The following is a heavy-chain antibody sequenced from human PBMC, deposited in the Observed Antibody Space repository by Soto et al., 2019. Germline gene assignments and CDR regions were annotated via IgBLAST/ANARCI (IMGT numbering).Heavy chain of an antibody. V-gene: IGHV1-69*13. CDR3: ARGGAAAGTLYYYGMDV. J-gene: IGHJ6*02. CDR1: GRTFSSYA. Sequence: SVKVSCKASGRTFSSYAISWVRQAPGQGLEWMGGIIPIFGTANYAQKFQGRVTITADESTSTAYMELSSLRSEDTAVYYCARGGAAAGTLYYYGMDVWGQGTTVTVSS. CDR2: IIPIFGTA. D-gene: IGHD6-13*01.